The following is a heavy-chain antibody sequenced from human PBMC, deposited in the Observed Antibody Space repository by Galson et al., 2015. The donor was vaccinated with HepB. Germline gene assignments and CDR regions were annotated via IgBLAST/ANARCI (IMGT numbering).Heavy chain of an antibody. Sequence: SLRLSCAASGFTFSSYSMNWVRQAPGKGLEWVSSISSSSSYIYYADSVKGRFTISRDNAKNSLYLQMNSLRAEDTAVYYCARVVDCSSTSCYYYYGMDVWGQGTTVTVSS. CDR2: ISSSSSYI. CDR3: ARVVDCSSTSCYYYYGMDV. V-gene: IGHV3-21*01. D-gene: IGHD2-2*01. CDR1: GFTFSSYS. J-gene: IGHJ6*02.